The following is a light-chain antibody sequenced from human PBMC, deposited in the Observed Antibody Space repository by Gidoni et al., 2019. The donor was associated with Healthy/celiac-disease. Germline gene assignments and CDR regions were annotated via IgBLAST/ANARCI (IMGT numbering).Light chain of an antibody. J-gene: IGLJ2*01. CDR1: SSDVGGYNY. CDR2: EVS. CDR3: SSYTSSSTLWV. Sequence: GSPGQSITISCTGTSSDVGGYNYVSWYQQHPGKAPKLMIYEVSNRPSGVSNRFSGSKSGNTASLTISGLQAEDEADYYCSSYTSSSTLWVFGGGTKLTVL. V-gene: IGLV2-14*01.